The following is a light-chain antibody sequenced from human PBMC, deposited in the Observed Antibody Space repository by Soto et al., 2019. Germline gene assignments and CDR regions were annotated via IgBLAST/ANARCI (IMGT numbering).Light chain of an antibody. V-gene: IGKV3-20*01. CDR2: DAS. J-gene: IGKJ1*01. CDR1: QSVSSGY. Sequence: EIVLTQSPGALSLSPGERATLSCRASQSVSSGYLAWCQQKPGQAPRLLIYDASSGATGIPDRISGSGYGTDFTLTLSRLEPEAFVVVYGQQYGTSPRTFGQGTK. CDR3: QQYGTSPRT.